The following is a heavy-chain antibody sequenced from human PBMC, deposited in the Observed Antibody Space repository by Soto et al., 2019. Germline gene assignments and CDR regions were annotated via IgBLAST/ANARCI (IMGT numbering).Heavy chain of an antibody. CDR1: GFTFSSYG. Sequence: QVQLVESGGGVVQPGRSLRLSCAASGFTFSSYGMHWVRQAPGKGLEWVAVISNDGSNKYYADSVKGRFTISRDNSKNTLYLEMNSLRAEDTAVYYCATRRPTPMYYDYVWGSYRPEYFQHWGQGTLVTVSS. CDR2: ISNDGSNK. D-gene: IGHD3-16*02. CDR3: ATRRPTPMYYDYVWGSYRPEYFQH. J-gene: IGHJ1*01. V-gene: IGHV3-30*03.